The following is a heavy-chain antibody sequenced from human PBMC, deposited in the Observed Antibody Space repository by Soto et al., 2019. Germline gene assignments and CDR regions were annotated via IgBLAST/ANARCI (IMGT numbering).Heavy chain of an antibody. J-gene: IGHJ6*02. V-gene: IGHV4-4*02. CDR1: GGSISSANW. Sequence: SETLSLTCAVSGGSISSANWWTWVRQPPGKGLEWIGEIYHGGSTSYNPSLKSRVTLSLDKFKNHFSLNLTSVTAADTAVYYCARLSFSYGVDVWGQGTTVTVS. CDR3: ARLSFSYGVDV. CDR2: IYHGGST.